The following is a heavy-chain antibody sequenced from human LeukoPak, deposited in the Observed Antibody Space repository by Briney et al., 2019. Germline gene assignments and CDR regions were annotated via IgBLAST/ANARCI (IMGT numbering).Heavy chain of an antibody. Sequence: PSETLSLTCAVSGYSISSGYYWGWIRPPPGKGREGIGSIYHSGSTYYNPSLKSRVTISVDTSKNQFSLKLSSVTAADTAVYYCARHQPATTMIVVENFDCWGQGTLVTVSS. V-gene: IGHV4-38-2*01. CDR1: GYSISSGYY. D-gene: IGHD3-22*01. CDR2: IYHSGST. CDR3: ARHQPATTMIVVENFDC. J-gene: IGHJ4*02.